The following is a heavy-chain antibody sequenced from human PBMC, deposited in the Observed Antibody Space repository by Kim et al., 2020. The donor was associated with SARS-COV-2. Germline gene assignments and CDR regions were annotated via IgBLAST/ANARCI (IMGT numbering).Heavy chain of an antibody. D-gene: IGHD5-18*01. CDR1: GGSISSSSYY. Sequence: SETLSLTCTVSGGSISSSSYYWGWIRQPPGKGLEWIGSIYYSGSTYYNPSLKSRVTISVDTSKNQFSLKLSSVTAADTAVYYCARRGGYSYGPNFDYWGQGTLVTVSS. CDR3: ARRGGYSYGPNFDY. CDR2: IYYSGST. V-gene: IGHV4-39*01. J-gene: IGHJ4*02.